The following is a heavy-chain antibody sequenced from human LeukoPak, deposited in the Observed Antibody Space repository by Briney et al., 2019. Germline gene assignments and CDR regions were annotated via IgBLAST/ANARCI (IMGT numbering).Heavy chain of an antibody. CDR2: IYPGDSDT. D-gene: IGHD1-26*01. Sequence: GESLQISCKGSGYSFTSYWIGWVRQMPGKGLEWRGIIYPGDSDTRYSPSFQGQVTISADKSISTAYLQWSSLKASDTAMYYCARHPNIVGATTNVAFDIWGQGTMVTVSS. CDR3: ARHPNIVGATTNVAFDI. CDR1: GYSFTSYW. V-gene: IGHV5-51*01. J-gene: IGHJ3*02.